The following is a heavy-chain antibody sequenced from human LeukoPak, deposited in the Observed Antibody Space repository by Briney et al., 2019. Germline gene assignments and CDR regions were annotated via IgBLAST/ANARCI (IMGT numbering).Heavy chain of an antibody. D-gene: IGHD6-13*01. Sequence: GRYLRLYCAASGFTFDDYAMHWVRQAPGKGLEWVSGISWNSGSIGYADSVKGRFTISRDNAKNSLYLQMNSLRAEDMALYYCAKGLKGIAAAGFDYWGQGTLVTVSS. J-gene: IGHJ4*02. CDR1: GFTFDDYA. CDR3: AKGLKGIAAAGFDY. CDR2: ISWNSGSI. V-gene: IGHV3-9*03.